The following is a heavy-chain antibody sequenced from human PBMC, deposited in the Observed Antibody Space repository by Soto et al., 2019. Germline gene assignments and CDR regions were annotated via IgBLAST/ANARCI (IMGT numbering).Heavy chain of an antibody. D-gene: IGHD3-3*01. J-gene: IGHJ6*02. V-gene: IGHV4-59*01. CDR3: ASIMEEYYAFPSGMDV. CDR2: IYYSGST. Sequence: QVQLQESGPGLVKPSETLSLTCTVSGGSISSYYWSWIRQPPGKGLEWIGYIYYSGSTNYNPSLKLRVTISVDTPKNQFSLKPSSVTAADTAVYYCASIMEEYYAFPSGMDVWGQGTTVTVSS. CDR1: GGSISSYY.